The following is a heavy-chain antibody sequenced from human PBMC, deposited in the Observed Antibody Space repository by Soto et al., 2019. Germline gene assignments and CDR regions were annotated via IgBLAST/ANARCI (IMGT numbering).Heavy chain of an antibody. V-gene: IGHV1-69*06. CDR1: GGTFSSYA. CDR3: ARDYCTGVSCPPDY. D-gene: IGHD2-15*01. J-gene: IGHJ4*02. Sequence: QVQLVQSGAEVKKPGSSVKVSCKASGGTFSSYAISWVRQAPGQGLEWLGGIIPIFGTANYAQKIQGRVTITADKSTSTACMERSSLRSEDTAMYYCARDYCTGVSCPPDYWGQGPLVTVSS. CDR2: IIPIFGTA.